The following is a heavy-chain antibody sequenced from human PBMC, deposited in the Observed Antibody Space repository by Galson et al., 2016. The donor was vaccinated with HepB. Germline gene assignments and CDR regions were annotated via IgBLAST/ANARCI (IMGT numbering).Heavy chain of an antibody. V-gene: IGHV3-74*01. D-gene: IGHD3-16*01. CDR3: ARDLGLGDDY. CDR2: INSDGSST. Sequence: SLRLSCAASGFTLSTYWMHWIRQAPGKGLVGVSGINSDGSSTNYADSVRGRFTISRDNAKNTLYLQMNSLRVEDTAVYYCARDLGLGDDYWGQGTLGTVSS. CDR1: GFTLSTYW. J-gene: IGHJ4*02.